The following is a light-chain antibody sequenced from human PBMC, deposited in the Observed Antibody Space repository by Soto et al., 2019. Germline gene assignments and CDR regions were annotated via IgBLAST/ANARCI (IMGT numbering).Light chain of an antibody. CDR1: QSISSY. CDR3: QQKYSTLWT. CDR2: AAS. J-gene: IGKJ1*01. Sequence: DIQMTQSPSSLSASVGDRVTITCRASQSISSYLDWYQQKPGKAPKLLISAASSLQSGVPSRFSGSGSGTHFTLTISSLQPEDFATYYCQQKYSTLWTFGQGTKVEIK. V-gene: IGKV1-39*01.